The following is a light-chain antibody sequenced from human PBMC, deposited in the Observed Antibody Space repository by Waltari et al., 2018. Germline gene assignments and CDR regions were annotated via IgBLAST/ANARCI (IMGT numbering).Light chain of an antibody. Sequence: EIVMTQSPLSLPVTPGEPASIACRSSQSLLHTDGNNYLEWYLPKAGQSPQLLIYLASHRASGVPDRVSGSGSGTDFTLKISRVEAEDVGVYYCMQAVQGLSFGGGTKVE. J-gene: IGKJ4*01. CDR3: MQAVQGLS. CDR1: QSLLHTDGNNY. V-gene: IGKV2-28*01. CDR2: LAS.